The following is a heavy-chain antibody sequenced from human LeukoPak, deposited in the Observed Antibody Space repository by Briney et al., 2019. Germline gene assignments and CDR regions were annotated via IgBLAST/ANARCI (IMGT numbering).Heavy chain of an antibody. D-gene: IGHD3-10*01. Sequence: PGGSLRLSCAASGFTVSSNYMSWVRQAPGKGLEWVSAISGSGGSTYYADSVKGRFTISRDNSKNTLYLQMNSLRAEDTAVYYCAKGPRWFGELLLDYWGQGTLVTVSS. J-gene: IGHJ4*02. CDR1: GFTVSSNY. CDR3: AKGPRWFGELLLDY. V-gene: IGHV3-23*01. CDR2: ISGSGGST.